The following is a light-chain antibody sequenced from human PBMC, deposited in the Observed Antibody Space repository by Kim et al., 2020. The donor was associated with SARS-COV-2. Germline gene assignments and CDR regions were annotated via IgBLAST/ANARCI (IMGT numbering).Light chain of an antibody. Sequence: NFMLTQSHSVSESPGQTVIISCTRSSGSIASDFGQWFQQRPGSSPTTVIYEDHKRPSGVPDRFSGSVDTSYTSASLTISGLRAEDEANYYCQSYDDKSWVFGGGTQLTVL. J-gene: IGLJ3*02. CDR2: EDH. V-gene: IGLV6-57*01. CDR3: QSYDDKSWV. CDR1: SGSIASDF.